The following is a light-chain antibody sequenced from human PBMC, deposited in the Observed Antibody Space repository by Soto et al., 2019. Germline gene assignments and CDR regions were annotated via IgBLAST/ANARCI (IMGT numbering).Light chain of an antibody. J-gene: IGKJ5*01. V-gene: IGKV3D-20*02. CDR1: QSVSSSY. CDR3: QQRIT. Sequence: EIVLTQSPGTLSLSPGERATLSCRASQSVSSSYLAWYQQKPGQAPRLLIYDVSDRATGIPARFSGSGSGTDFTLTISSLEPEDFAVYYCQQRITFGQGTRLEIK. CDR2: DVS.